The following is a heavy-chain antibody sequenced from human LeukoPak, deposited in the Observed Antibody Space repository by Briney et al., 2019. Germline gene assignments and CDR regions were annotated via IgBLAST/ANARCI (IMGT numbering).Heavy chain of an antibody. CDR3: ARGPNVHPYYYMDV. Sequence: GASVKVSCKASGYTFTSYGISWVRQAPGQGLEWMGRIIPILGIANYAQKFQGRVTITADKSTSTAYMELSSLRSEDTAVYYCARGPNVHPYYYMDVWGKGTTVTVSS. V-gene: IGHV1-69*04. CDR1: GYTFTSYG. J-gene: IGHJ6*03. CDR2: IIPILGIA.